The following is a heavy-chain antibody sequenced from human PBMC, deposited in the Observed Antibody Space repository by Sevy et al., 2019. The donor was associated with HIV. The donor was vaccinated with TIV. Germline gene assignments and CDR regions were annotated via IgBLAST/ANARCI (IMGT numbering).Heavy chain of an antibody. D-gene: IGHD6-13*01. CDR1: GFIFGSYA. Sequence: GGSLRLSCAASGFIFGSYAMHWVRQTPGKGLEWVAVISYDGSHKYYADSVKGRFTISRDSSKNTLYLQMHSLRTDDTAVYYCARDPGSSWSSCDYWGQGTLVTVSS. CDR3: ARDPGSSWSSCDY. V-gene: IGHV3-30-3*01. J-gene: IGHJ4*02. CDR2: ISYDGSHK.